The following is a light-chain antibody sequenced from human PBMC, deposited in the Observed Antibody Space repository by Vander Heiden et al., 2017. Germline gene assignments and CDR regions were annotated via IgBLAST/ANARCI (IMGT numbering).Light chain of an antibody. CDR2: KAS. V-gene: IGKV1-5*03. CDR3: QQYKSDART. Sequence: DIQMTQSPSTLSASVGDRVTITCRASQSISSWLAWYQQKPGKAPKLLIYKASSLESGVPSRFSGSGSGTEFTLTISSLKPDDFATYYCQQYKSDARTLGQGTKVEIK. CDR1: QSISSW. J-gene: IGKJ1*01.